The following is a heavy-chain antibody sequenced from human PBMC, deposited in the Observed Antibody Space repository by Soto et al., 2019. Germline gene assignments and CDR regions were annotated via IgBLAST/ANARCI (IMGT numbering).Heavy chain of an antibody. J-gene: IGHJ3*02. CDR1: GFTFSTYS. Sequence: GGSLRLSCAASGFTFSTYSMNWVRQAPGKGLEWVSYISTSSSAIYYADSVKGRFTISRDNARKSLYLQMNSLRAEDTAVYYCARTDGFDIWGQGTMVTVSS. CDR2: ISTSSSAI. CDR3: ARTDGFDI. V-gene: IGHV3-48*01.